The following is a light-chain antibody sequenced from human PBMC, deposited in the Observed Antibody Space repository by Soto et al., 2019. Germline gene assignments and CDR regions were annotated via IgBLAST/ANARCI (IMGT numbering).Light chain of an antibody. Sequence: QSALTQPASVSGSPGQSITTSCTGASSDIGSYNYVSWYQQHLGKAPKLIIYEVSNRPSGVSNRLSGSKSGNTASLTISGLQTEDEADYYCSSYTGTTTVFGGGTKLTVL. CDR2: EVS. CDR3: SSYTGTTTV. V-gene: IGLV2-14*01. J-gene: IGLJ3*02. CDR1: SSDIGSYNY.